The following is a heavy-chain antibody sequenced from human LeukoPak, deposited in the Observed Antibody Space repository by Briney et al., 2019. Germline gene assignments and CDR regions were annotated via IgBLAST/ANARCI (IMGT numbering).Heavy chain of an antibody. CDR2: IWYDGSNK. J-gene: IGHJ3*02. V-gene: IGHV3-33*01. Sequence: PGGSLRLSCAASGFTFSSYGMHWVRQAPGKGLEWVAVIWYDGSNKYYADSVKGRFTISRDNSKNTLYLQMNRLRAEDTAVYYCARSFGIAVAGPNDAFDIWGQGTMVTVSS. D-gene: IGHD6-19*01. CDR3: ARSFGIAVAGPNDAFDI. CDR1: GFTFSSYG.